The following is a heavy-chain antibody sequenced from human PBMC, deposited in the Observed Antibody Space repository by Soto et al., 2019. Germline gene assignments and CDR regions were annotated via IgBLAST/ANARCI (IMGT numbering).Heavy chain of an antibody. Sequence: PGGSLRLSCAASGFTFSDYTMNWVRQAPGKGLEWVSYISSSSLTLYYADSVKGRFTISRDNVKNSLWLLMTSLRVEDTAVYYCARNDDSGRFTFDYWGLGTLVTVSS. J-gene: IGHJ4*02. CDR1: GFTFSDYT. CDR3: ARNDDSGRFTFDY. CDR2: ISSSSLTL. D-gene: IGHD3-10*01. V-gene: IGHV3-48*01.